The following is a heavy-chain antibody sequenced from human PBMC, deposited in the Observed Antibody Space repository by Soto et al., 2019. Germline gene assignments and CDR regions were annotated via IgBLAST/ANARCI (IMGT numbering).Heavy chain of an antibody. CDR2: ISPYSGHT. J-gene: IGHJ6*02. CDR3: ARDGSMVRGVIKYYYGMDV. CDR1: GYTFTSYG. D-gene: IGHD3-10*01. Sequence: GASVKVSCKASGYTFTSYGTSWVRQAPGQGLEWMGWISPYSGHTNYAQKLQGRVTLTKGTSSSTAYMEMSRLRSDDTAVYSCARDGSMVRGVIKYYYGMDVWGQGTTVTVSS. V-gene: IGHV1-18*04.